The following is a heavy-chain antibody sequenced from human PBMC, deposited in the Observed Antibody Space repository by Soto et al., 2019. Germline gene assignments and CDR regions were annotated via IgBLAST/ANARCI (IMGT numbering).Heavy chain of an antibody. CDR1: GFTFSSYE. J-gene: IGHJ4*02. Sequence: VGSLRLSCAASGFTFSSYEMNWVRQAPGKGLEWVSYISSSGSTIYYADSVKGRFTISRDNAKNSLYLQMNSLRAEDTAVYYCARDRRSGFLDYWGQGTLVTVSS. D-gene: IGHD1-26*01. V-gene: IGHV3-48*03. CDR2: ISSSGSTI. CDR3: ARDRRSGFLDY.